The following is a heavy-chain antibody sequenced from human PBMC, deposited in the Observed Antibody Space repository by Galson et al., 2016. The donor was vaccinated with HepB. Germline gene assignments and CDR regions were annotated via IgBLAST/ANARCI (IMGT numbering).Heavy chain of an antibody. CDR2: IYWADDK. V-gene: IGHV2-5*02. D-gene: IGHD2-15*01. J-gene: IGHJ4*02. CDR1: GFSLSTSGVG. Sequence: PALVKPTQTLTLTCTFSGFSLSTSGVGVGWIRQPPGKALEWLALIYWADDKRYSPSLKSRLTITKDTSKNQVVLTMTNMDPVDTATYYCAHRICSGGSCYFDYWGQGTLVTVSS. CDR3: AHRICSGGSCYFDY.